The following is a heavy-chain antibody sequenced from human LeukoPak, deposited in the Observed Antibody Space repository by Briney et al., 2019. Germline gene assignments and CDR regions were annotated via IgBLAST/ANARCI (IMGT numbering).Heavy chain of an antibody. Sequence: SGGSLRLSCAASGFTFSNYWMHWVRLAPGKGPMWVSRISTDGRFTSYADSVKGRFTISRDNAKNSLYLQMNSLRAEDTAVYYCAELGITMIGGVWGKGTTVTISS. V-gene: IGHV3-74*01. CDR3: AELGITMIGGV. CDR2: ISTDGRFT. D-gene: IGHD3-10*02. CDR1: GFTFSNYW. J-gene: IGHJ6*04.